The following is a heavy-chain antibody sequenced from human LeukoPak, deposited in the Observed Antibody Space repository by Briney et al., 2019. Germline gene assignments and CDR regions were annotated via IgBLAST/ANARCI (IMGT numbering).Heavy chain of an antibody. V-gene: IGHV3-48*01. CDR3: ARDSRDSSGYWDFDY. J-gene: IGHJ4*02. CDR1: GFTFSSNS. Sequence: GGSLRLSCAASGFTFSSNSMNWVRQAPGQGLGGVSYISSSSSTIYYADSVKGRFTISRDNAKNSLYLQMNSLRAEDTAIYYCARDSRDSSGYWDFDYWGQGTLVTVSS. CDR2: ISSSSSTI. D-gene: IGHD3-22*01.